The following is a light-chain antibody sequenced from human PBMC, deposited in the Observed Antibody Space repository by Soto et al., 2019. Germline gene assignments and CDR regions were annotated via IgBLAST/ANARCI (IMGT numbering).Light chain of an antibody. CDR1: QSISSY. CDR2: AAS. Sequence: DIQMTQYPSSLSASVGDRVTITCRASQSISSYLNWYQQKPGKAPKLLIYAASSLQSGVPSRFSGSGSGTDFTLTISSLQPEDFATYYCQQRGTFGQGTKVDIK. V-gene: IGKV1-39*01. J-gene: IGKJ1*01. CDR3: QQRGT.